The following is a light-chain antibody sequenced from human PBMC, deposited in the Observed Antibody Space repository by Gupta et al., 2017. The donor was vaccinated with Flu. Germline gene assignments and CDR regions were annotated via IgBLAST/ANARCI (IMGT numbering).Light chain of an antibody. J-gene: IGLJ2*01. CDR1: SSNFGGGFA. CDR2: GDA. V-gene: IGLV1-40*01. CDR3: QSYDFSRSGWV. Sequence: SVLTQPPSVSGAPGQRVSISCSGNSSNFGGGFAVHWYRQLPGVAPKLLIYGDASRNLGTPDRFSASKSGFSASVAITRLRTEDEADYFCQSYDFSRSGWVFGGGTKLTVL.